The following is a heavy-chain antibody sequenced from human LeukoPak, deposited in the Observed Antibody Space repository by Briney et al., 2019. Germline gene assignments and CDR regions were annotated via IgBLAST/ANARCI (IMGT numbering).Heavy chain of an antibody. V-gene: IGHV1-2*02. Sequence: ASVKVSCKASGYTFTGYYMHWVRQAPGQGLEWMGWINTNSGGTNYAQKFQGRVTMTRDTSISTAYMELSRLRSDDTAVYYCASTIRWDVDIVATIPGNDAFDIWGQGTMVTVSS. D-gene: IGHD5-12*01. CDR3: ASTIRWDVDIVATIPGNDAFDI. CDR2: INTNSGGT. CDR1: GYTFTGYY. J-gene: IGHJ3*02.